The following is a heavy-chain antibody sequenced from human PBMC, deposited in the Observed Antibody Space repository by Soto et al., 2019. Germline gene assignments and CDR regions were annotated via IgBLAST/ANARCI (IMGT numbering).Heavy chain of an antibody. CDR2: IYYSGST. V-gene: IGHV4-61*01. D-gene: IGHD3-22*01. CDR3: ARGYYDSSGYYFRGLDY. J-gene: IGHJ4*02. Sequence: LSLTCTVSGGSVSSGSYYWSWIRQPPGKGLEWIGYIYYSGSTNYNPSLKSRVTISVDTSKNQFSLKLSSVTAADTAVYYCARGYYDSSGYYFRGLDYWGQGSLVTVSS. CDR1: GGSVSSGSYY.